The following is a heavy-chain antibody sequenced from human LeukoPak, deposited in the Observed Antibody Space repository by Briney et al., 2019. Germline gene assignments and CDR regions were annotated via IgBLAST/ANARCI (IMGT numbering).Heavy chain of an antibody. Sequence: PSQTLFLTCTVSGGSISSGDYYWSWIRQPPGKGLEWIGYIYYSGSTYYNPSLKSRVTISVDTSKNQFSLKLSSVTAADTAVYYCARLPRHYGDYYFDYWGQGTLVIVSS. J-gene: IGHJ4*02. D-gene: IGHD4-17*01. CDR2: IYYSGST. CDR1: GGSISSGDYY. V-gene: IGHV4-30-4*01. CDR3: ARLPRHYGDYYFDY.